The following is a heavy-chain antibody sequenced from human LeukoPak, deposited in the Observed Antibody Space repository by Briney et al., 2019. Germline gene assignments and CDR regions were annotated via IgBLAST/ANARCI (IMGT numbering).Heavy chain of an antibody. D-gene: IGHD6-6*01. CDR2: INPNNGGT. V-gene: IGHV1-2*06. CDR3: ASRDYPSSSGYY. Sequence: ASVKVSCKASGYTFTDYYLHWVRQAPGQGLEWMGRINPNNGGTNYAQKFQGRVTMTRDTSISTAYMELSSLRSDDTAVYYCASRDYPSSSGYYWGQGTLVPVSS. J-gene: IGHJ4*02. CDR1: GYTFTDYY.